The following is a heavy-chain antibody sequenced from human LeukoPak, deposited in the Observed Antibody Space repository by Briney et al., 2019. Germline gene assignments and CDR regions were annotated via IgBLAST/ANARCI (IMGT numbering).Heavy chain of an antibody. Sequence: SETLSLTCTVSGGSVSGGSYYWSWIRQPPGKGLEWIGYIYYSGSTNYNPSLKSRVTISVDTSKNQFSLKLSSVTAADTAVYYCARGVSTRTDYWGQGTLVTVSS. V-gene: IGHV4-61*01. D-gene: IGHD2/OR15-2a*01. CDR1: GGSVSGGSYY. J-gene: IGHJ4*02. CDR3: ARGVSTRTDY. CDR2: IYYSGST.